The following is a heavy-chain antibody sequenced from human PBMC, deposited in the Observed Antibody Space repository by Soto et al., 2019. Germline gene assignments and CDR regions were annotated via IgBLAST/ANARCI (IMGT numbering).Heavy chain of an antibody. CDR1: GFTFSSYA. Sequence: GGSLRLSCAASGFTFSSYAMSWVRQAPGKGLEWVSAIGGSGGSTYYADSVKGRFTISRDNSKNTLYLQMNSLRAEDTAVYYCAKDSLYYDSSGYSDFDYWGQGTLVTVSS. J-gene: IGHJ4*02. V-gene: IGHV3-23*01. D-gene: IGHD3-22*01. CDR3: AKDSLYYDSSGYSDFDY. CDR2: IGGSGGST.